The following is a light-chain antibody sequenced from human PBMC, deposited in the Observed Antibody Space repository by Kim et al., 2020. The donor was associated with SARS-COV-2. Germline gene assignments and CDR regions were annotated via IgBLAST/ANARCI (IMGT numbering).Light chain of an antibody. Sequence: SSPGDPVLPFWSPIPRGFGTYLAWYQQTPGLAPKLLLSAASHRPTCIPSRFSGSGSGTYFTLSFNSLQPEDFAVYFCQQYCTSPSSFGQGTKLEI. V-gene: IGKV3-20*01. CDR1: PRGFGTY. J-gene: IGKJ2*01. CDR3: QQYCTSPSS. CDR2: AAS.